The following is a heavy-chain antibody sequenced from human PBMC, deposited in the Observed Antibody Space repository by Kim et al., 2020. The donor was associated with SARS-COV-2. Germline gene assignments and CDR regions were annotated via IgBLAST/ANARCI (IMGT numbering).Heavy chain of an antibody. D-gene: IGHD3-10*01. V-gene: IGHV3-23*01. CDR1: GFTFSNYA. Sequence: GGSLRLSCAASGFTFSNYAMSWVRQAPGKGLVWVSTISGSDGSTYYADSVRGRFTISRDNSKNTLYLQMNSLRAEDTAVYYCAKKFHYGSGSYLYYFDYWGQGPMVTVSS. J-gene: IGHJ4*02. CDR3: AKKFHYGSGSYLYYFDY. CDR2: ISGSDGST.